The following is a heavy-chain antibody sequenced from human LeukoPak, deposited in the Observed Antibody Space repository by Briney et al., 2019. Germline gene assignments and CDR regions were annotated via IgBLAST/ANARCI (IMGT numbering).Heavy chain of an antibody. CDR3: AKDGGEYYDILTGYYPRLYYMDV. CDR2: ISGSGGST. CDR1: GFMFSKSW. D-gene: IGHD3-9*01. Sequence: GGSLRLSCAASGFMFSKSWMHWVRQTPGKGLMWVSAISGSGGSTYYADSVKGRFTISRDNSKNTLYLQMNSLRAEDTAVYYCAKDGGEYYDILTGYYPRLYYMDVWGKGTTVTISS. V-gene: IGHV3-23*01. J-gene: IGHJ6*03.